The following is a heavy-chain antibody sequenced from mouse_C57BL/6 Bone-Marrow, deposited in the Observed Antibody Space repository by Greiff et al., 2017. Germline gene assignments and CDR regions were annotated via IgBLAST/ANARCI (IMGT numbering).Heavy chain of an antibody. Sequence: QVQLQPPGAELVKPGASVKLSCKASGYTFTSYWMPWVKQRPGQGLEWIGMIHPNSGSTNYNEKFKSKATLTVDKSSSTAYMQLSSLTSEDSAVYYCARYTDYYVSSYWYVDVWGTGTTVTVSS. D-gene: IGHD1-1*01. CDR2: IHPNSGST. J-gene: IGHJ1*03. CDR1: GYTFTSYW. CDR3: ARYTDYYVSSYWYVDV. V-gene: IGHV1-64*01.